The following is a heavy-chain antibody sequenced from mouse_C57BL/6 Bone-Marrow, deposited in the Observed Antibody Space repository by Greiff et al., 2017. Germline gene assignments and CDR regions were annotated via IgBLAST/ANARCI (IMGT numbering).Heavy chain of an antibody. CDR2: IHPSDSDT. CDR3: TIGGGSGPAWFAY. V-gene: IGHV1-74*01. Sequence: QVQLQQPGAELVKPGASVKVSCKASGYTFTSYWMHWVKQRPGQGLEWIGGIHPSDSDTNYNQKFKGKATLTVDKSSSTAYMQLSSLTSEDSAVYCCTIGGGSGPAWFAYWGQGTLVTVSA. J-gene: IGHJ3*01. D-gene: IGHD1-1*01. CDR1: GYTFTSYW.